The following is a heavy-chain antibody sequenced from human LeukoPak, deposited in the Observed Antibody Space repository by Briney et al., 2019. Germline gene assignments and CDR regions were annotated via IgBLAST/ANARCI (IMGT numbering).Heavy chain of an antibody. J-gene: IGHJ4*02. CDR3: ARLAWGRLDY. Sequence: SETLSLTCTVSGGSISSYYWSWIRQPPGKGLEWIGYIYYSGSTNYNPSLKSRVTISVDTSKNQFSLKLSSVTAADTAVYYRARLAWGRLDYWGQGTLVTVSS. D-gene: IGHD7-27*01. CDR1: GGSISSYY. V-gene: IGHV4-59*08. CDR2: IYYSGST.